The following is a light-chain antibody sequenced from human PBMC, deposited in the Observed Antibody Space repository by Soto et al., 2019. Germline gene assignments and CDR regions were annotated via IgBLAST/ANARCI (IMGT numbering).Light chain of an antibody. CDR2: AAS. Sequence: DMQMTQSPSSVSASVGDRVTITCRASQDISTWLAWYQQEPGKAPKLLIHAASTLQTGVPSRFSGSGSGTDFTRTISSLQPEDFATYYCQQANTFPLTFGGGTKVEIK. CDR3: QQANTFPLT. CDR1: QDISTW. J-gene: IGKJ4*01. V-gene: IGKV1-12*01.